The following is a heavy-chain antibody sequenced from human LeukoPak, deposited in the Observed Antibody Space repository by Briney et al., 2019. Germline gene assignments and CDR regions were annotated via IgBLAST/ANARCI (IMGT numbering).Heavy chain of an antibody. J-gene: IGHJ4*02. CDR3: ARCRYYYDSSGYYYPDY. Sequence: SVKVSCKASGGTFSSYAINWVRQAPGQGLEWMGGIIPIFGTANYAQKFQGRVTITADESTSTAYMELSSLRSEDTAVYYCARCRYYYDSSGYYYPDYWGQGTLVTVSS. CDR1: GGTFSSYA. V-gene: IGHV1-69*13. D-gene: IGHD3-22*01. CDR2: IIPIFGTA.